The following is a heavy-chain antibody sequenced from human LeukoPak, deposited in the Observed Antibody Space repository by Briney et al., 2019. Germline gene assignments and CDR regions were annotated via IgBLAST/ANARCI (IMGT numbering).Heavy chain of an antibody. J-gene: IGHJ3*02. D-gene: IGHD7-27*01. CDR2: INHSGST. CDR3: ARSGSWGAFDI. Sequence: SETLSLTCAVYGGSFSGYYWSWIRQPPGKGLEWIGEINHSGSTNYNPSLKSRVTISVDTSKNQFSLKLSSVTAADTAVYYCARSGSWGAFDIWGQGTMVTVSS. CDR1: GGSFSGYY. V-gene: IGHV4-34*01.